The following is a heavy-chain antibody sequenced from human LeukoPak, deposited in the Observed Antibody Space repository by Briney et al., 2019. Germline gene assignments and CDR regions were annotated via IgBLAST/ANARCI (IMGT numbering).Heavy chain of an antibody. CDR3: AGYGRNGFGVAIPFDY. CDR1: GGTFSSYT. V-gene: IGHV1-69*02. CDR2: IIPILGIA. D-gene: IGHD3-3*01. J-gene: IGHJ4*02. Sequence: SVKVSCKASGGTFSSYTISWVRQAPGQGLEWMGRIIPILGIANYAQKFQGRVTITADKSTSTAYMELSSLRSEDTAVYYCAGYGRNGFGVAIPFDYWGQGTLVTVSS.